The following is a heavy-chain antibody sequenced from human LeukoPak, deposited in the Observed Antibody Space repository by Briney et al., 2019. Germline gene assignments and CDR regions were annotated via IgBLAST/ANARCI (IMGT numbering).Heavy chain of an antibody. CDR3: ALTAVVGTHTLDY. J-gene: IGHJ4*02. CDR2: ISSSSSYI. D-gene: IGHD2-15*01. V-gene: IGHV3-21*01. Sequence: GGSLRLSCAASGFTFSSYSMNWVRQAPGKGLEWVSPISSSSSYIYYADSVKGRFTISRDNAKNSLYLQMNSLRAEDTAVYYCALTAVVGTHTLDYWGQGTLVTVSS. CDR1: GFTFSSYS.